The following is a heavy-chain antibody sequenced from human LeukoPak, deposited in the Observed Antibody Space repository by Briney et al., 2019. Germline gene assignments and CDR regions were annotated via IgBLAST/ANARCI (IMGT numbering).Heavy chain of an antibody. CDR1: GYTFTGHY. D-gene: IGHD2-2*01. CDR3: ARDGSEYCSSTGCSVWFDP. Sequence: ASVKVSCKASGYTFTGHYMHWVRQAPGQGLGWMGWINPNSGGTDYARKFQGRVTMTRDTSISTAYMELSRLRSDDTAVYYCARDGSEYCSSTGCSVWFDPWGQGTLVTVSS. CDR2: INPNSGGT. J-gene: IGHJ5*02. V-gene: IGHV1-2*02.